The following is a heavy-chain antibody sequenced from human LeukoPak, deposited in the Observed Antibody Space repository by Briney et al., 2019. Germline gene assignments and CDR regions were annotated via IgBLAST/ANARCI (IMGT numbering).Heavy chain of an antibody. CDR2: IWPGDSET. CDR3: ARQRDGTYASYCFDS. CDR1: GYSFTSFY. D-gene: IGHD2-2*01. J-gene: IGHJ4*02. Sequence: GESLKISCKGSGYSFTSFYIGWVRQMPGKGLEWLGIIWPGDSETRYSPPFQGQVTISVDKSTSTAYLQWSSLRASDTAIYYCARQRDGTYASYCFDSWGQGTLVTVS. V-gene: IGHV5-51*01.